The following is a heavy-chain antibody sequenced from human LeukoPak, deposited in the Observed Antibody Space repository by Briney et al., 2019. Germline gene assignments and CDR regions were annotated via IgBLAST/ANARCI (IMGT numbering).Heavy chain of an antibody. Sequence: KPGESLKISCKGSGYSFINYWIGWVRQMPGKGLEWMGIIYPGDSDTRYSPSFQGQVTISADKSISTAYLQWSSLKASDTAMYYCARNRGYGYGYPPSNWFDPWGQGTLVTVSS. CDR2: IYPGDSDT. CDR3: ARNRGYGYGYPPSNWFDP. CDR1: GYSFINYW. J-gene: IGHJ5*02. D-gene: IGHD5-18*01. V-gene: IGHV5-51*03.